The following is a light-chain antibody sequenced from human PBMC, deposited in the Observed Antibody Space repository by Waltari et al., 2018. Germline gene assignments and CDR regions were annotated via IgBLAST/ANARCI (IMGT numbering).Light chain of an antibody. CDR1: SRDVGGYNS. CDR2: EVS. CDR3: SSYTSSSTRV. J-gene: IGLJ3*02. Sequence: QSALTQPASVSVSPGQSITISCTGTSRDVGGYNSVSWYQQHPGKAPKLMIYEVSNRPSGVSNRFSGSKSGNTASLTISGLQAEDEADYYCSSYTSSSTRVFGGGTKLTVL. V-gene: IGLV2-14*01.